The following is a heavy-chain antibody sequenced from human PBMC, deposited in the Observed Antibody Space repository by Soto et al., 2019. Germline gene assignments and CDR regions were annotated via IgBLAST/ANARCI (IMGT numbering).Heavy chain of an antibody. CDR1: GFTFSSYG. V-gene: IGHV3-30*18. CDR3: AKELVRGVFGY. D-gene: IGHD3-10*01. Sequence: GGSLRLSCAASGFTFSSYGMHWVRQAPGKGLEWVAVISYDGSNKYYADSVKGRFTISRDNSKNTLYLQMNSLRAEDTAVYYCAKELVRGVFGYWGQGTLVTVSS. CDR2: ISYDGSNK. J-gene: IGHJ4*02.